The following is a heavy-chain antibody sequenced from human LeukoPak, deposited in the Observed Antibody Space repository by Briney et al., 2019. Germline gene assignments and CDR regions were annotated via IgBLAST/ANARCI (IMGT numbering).Heavy chain of an antibody. D-gene: IGHD1-26*01. Sequence: PGGSLRLSCAASGFSFSNYCMSWVRQAPGKGLEWVGNIKEDGNVIYYVDSVKGRFTISRDNAKNSLYLQMNSLRAEDTAVYYCARDLGASQHLSWFGPWGQGTLVTVSS. V-gene: IGHV3-7*05. CDR2: IKEDGNVI. CDR1: GFSFSNYC. CDR3: ARDLGASQHLSWFGP. J-gene: IGHJ5*02.